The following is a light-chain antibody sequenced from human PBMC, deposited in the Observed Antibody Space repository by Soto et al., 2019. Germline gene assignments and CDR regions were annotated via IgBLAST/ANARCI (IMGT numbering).Light chain of an antibody. Sequence: EVVLTQAPGTLSLSPGERTTLSCRASQSVSSSYLAWYQQKPGQAPRLLIYAASSRATGIPDRFSGSGSGTDFTLTISSLEPEDFAVYYCKQYGSSRWTFGHGTKVEIK. CDR2: AAS. V-gene: IGKV3-20*01. CDR1: QSVSSSY. CDR3: KQYGSSRWT. J-gene: IGKJ1*01.